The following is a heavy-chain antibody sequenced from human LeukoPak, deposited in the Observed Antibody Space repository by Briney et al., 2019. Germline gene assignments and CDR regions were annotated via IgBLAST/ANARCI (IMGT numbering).Heavy chain of an antibody. V-gene: IGHV4-59*08. CDR2: IYYSGST. J-gene: IGHJ6*02. Sequence: PSETLSLTCTVSSGSISSYYWSWIRQPPGKGLEWIGYIYYSGSTNYNPSLKSRVTISVDTSKNQFSLKLSSVTAADTAVYYCARSYSGYYYYYGTDVWGQGTTVTVSS. CDR1: SGSISSYY. D-gene: IGHD2-15*01. CDR3: ARSYSGYYYYYGTDV.